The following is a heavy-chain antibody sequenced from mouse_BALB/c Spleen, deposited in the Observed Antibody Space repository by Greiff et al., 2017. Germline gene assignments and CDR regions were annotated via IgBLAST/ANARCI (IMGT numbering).Heavy chain of an antibody. CDR1: GFTFSSYG. J-gene: IGHJ2*01. Sequence: EVQRVESGGDLVKPGGSLKLSCAASGFTFSSYGMSWVRQTPDKRLEWVATISSGGSYTYYPDSVKGRFTISRDNAKNTLYLQMSSLKSEDTAMYYCARHDSIYYDYDGNYFDYWGQGTTLTVSS. D-gene: IGHD2-4*01. CDR2: ISSGGSYT. CDR3: ARHDSIYYDYDGNYFDY. V-gene: IGHV5-6*01.